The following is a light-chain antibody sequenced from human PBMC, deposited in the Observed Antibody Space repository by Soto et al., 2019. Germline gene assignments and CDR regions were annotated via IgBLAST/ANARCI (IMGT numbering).Light chain of an antibody. V-gene: IGKV1-9*01. J-gene: IGKJ1*01. Sequence: DIQLTQSPSFLSASVGDIVTITCRASQDISYYLAWYQQKPGKAPKLLIYSASTLQSGVPSRFSGSGSGTDFTLTISSPQPEDFATYYCLQVDVYPWTFGQGTKVDIK. CDR3: LQVDVYPWT. CDR2: SAS. CDR1: QDISYY.